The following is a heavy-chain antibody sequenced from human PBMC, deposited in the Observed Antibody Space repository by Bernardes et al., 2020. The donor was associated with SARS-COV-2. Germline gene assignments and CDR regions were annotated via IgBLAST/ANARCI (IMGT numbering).Heavy chain of an antibody. CDR3: ARGGYYYGSGSYSEFDY. CDR2: ISSSSSYI. J-gene: IGHJ4*02. V-gene: IGHV3-21*01. Sequence: GGSLRLSCAASGFTFSSYSMNWVRQAPGKGLEWVSSISSSSSYIYYADSVKGRFTISRDNAKNSLYLQMNSLRAEDTAVYYCARGGYYYGSGSYSEFDYWGQGTLVTVSS. D-gene: IGHD3-10*01. CDR1: GFTFSSYS.